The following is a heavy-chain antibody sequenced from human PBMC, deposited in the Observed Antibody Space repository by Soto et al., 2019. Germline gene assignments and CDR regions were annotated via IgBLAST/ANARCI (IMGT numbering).Heavy chain of an antibody. V-gene: IGHV4-30-4*01. Sequence: LSLTCTVSGGSISSGDYYWSWIRQPPGKGLEWIGYIYYSGSTYYNPSLKSRVTISVDTSKNQFSLKLSSVTAADTAVYYCARVDTAMVYFDYWGQGTLVTVSS. D-gene: IGHD5-18*01. J-gene: IGHJ4*02. CDR2: IYYSGST. CDR3: ARVDTAMVYFDY. CDR1: GGSISSGDYY.